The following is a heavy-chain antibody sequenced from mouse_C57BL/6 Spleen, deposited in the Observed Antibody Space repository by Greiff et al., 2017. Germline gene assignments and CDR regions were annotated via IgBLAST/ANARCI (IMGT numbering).Heavy chain of an antibody. CDR3: ARRGGEAWFAY. CDR1: GFTFSSYG. Sequence: EVKLVESGGDLVKPGGSLKLSCAASGFTFSSYGMSWVRQTPDKRLEWVATISSGGSYTYYPDSVKGRFTISRDNAKNTLYLQMSSLKSEDTAMYDCARRGGEAWFAYWGQGTLVTVSA. J-gene: IGHJ3*01. V-gene: IGHV5-6*02. CDR2: ISSGGSYT.